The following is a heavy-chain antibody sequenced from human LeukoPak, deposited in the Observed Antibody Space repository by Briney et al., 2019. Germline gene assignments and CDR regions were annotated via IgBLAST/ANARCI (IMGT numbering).Heavy chain of an antibody. J-gene: IGHJ4*02. D-gene: IGHD3-10*01. CDR3: ARDGLGIDY. CDR1: GFTFSRYH. V-gene: IGHV3-21*01. CDR2: ISSGSGYI. Sequence: GGSLRLSCAASGFTFSRYHMNWVRQAPGKGLEWVSSISSGSGYIHYADSVKGRFTISRDNAKKSLYLQMNSLRAEDTAVYYCARDGLGIDYWGQGTLVTVSS.